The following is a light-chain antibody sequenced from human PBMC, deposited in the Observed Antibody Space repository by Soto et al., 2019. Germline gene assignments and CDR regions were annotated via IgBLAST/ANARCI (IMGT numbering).Light chain of an antibody. CDR2: DTS. CDR1: QSVSSY. J-gene: IGKJ4*01. V-gene: IGKV3-11*01. Sequence: EIVLTQSPATLSLSPGDRATLSCRASQSVSSYLAWYPQKPGQPPRLLMYDTSNRATGIPARFSASGSGTDFTLTISSLEPEDFAVYYCQQRRNWPPTFGGGTKVEI. CDR3: QQRRNWPPT.